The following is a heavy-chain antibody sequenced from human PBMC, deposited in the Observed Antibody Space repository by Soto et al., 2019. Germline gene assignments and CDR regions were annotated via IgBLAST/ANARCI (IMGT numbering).Heavy chain of an antibody. Sequence: GGSLRLSCAASGFTFSSYAMSWVRQAPGKGLEWVSAISGSGGSTYYADSVKGRFTISRDNSKNTLYLQMNSLRAEDTAVYYCAKDISGSDSTGYYYYGMDVWGQGTTVTVSS. D-gene: IGHD1-26*01. CDR3: AKDISGSDSTGYYYYGMDV. CDR1: GFTFSSYA. J-gene: IGHJ6*02. CDR2: ISGSGGST. V-gene: IGHV3-23*01.